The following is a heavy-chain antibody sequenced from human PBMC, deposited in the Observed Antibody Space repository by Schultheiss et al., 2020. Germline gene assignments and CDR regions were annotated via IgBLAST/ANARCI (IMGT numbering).Heavy chain of an antibody. CDR2: IYQSGST. CDR1: GGSITSGDYS. CDR3: AAGGIVPDAFDI. V-gene: IGHV4-30-2*01. D-gene: IGHD3-16*01. Sequence: SETLSLTCAVSGGSITSGDYSWSWIRQPPGKGLEWIGYIYQSGSTYYNPSLKSRVTISGDRSKNQFSLKLNSVTAADTAVYYCAAGGIVPDAFDIWGQGTMVTVSS. J-gene: IGHJ3*02.